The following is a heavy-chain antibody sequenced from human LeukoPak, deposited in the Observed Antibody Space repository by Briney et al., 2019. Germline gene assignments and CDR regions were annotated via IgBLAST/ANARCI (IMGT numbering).Heavy chain of an antibody. CDR2: IRQDGTEK. CDR1: GFNLGRFW. CDR3: AGLMTVADIDY. Sequence: GGSLRLSCVAYGFNLGRFWMSWVRQAPGKRPEWVATIRQDGTEKFYVDSVKGRFSISRDNARNSMYLQMNSLRADDTAVYYCAGLMTVADIDYWGQGTLVTVSS. J-gene: IGHJ4*02. V-gene: IGHV3-7*01. D-gene: IGHD6-19*01.